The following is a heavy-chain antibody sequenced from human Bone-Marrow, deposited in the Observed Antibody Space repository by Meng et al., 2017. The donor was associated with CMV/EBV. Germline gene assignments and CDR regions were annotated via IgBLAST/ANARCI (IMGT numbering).Heavy chain of an antibody. J-gene: IGHJ5*02. Sequence: SETLSLTCAVYGGSFSGYYWSWIRQPPGKGLEWIGEINHSGSTNYNPYPKSRVTISVDTSKTQFFLKQSSVNAADTAVYYCVRVGVYSSSPWKFWFDPWGQGTLVTVSS. CDR2: INHSGST. CDR1: GGSFSGYY. D-gene: IGHD6-6*01. CDR3: VRVGVYSSSPWKFWFDP. V-gene: IGHV4-34*01.